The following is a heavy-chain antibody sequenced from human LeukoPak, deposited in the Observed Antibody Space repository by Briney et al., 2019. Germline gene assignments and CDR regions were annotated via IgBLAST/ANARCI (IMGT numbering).Heavy chain of an antibody. CDR1: EFTVSSYA. CDR2: ISYDESNQ. Sequence: GGPLRLSCAASEFTVSSYAMHWVRQAPGKGLEWVAVISYDESNQYYADSVKGRFTISRDNSKNTPSLQMNSLRVEDTAVYYCARYSYGHFDYWGQGTLVTVSS. V-gene: IGHV3-30*04. J-gene: IGHJ4*02. CDR3: ARYSYGHFDY. D-gene: IGHD5-18*01.